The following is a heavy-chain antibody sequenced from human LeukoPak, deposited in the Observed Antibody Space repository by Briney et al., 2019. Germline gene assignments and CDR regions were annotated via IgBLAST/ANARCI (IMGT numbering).Heavy chain of an antibody. CDR1: GGTFSSYA. Sequence: GAPVKVSCEASGGTFSSYAISWVRQAPGQGLEWMGGIISIFGTANYAQKFQGRVTITADESTSTAYMELSSLRSEDTAVYYCARSCSGGSCYSMFAAFDIWGQGTMVTVSS. CDR2: IISIFGTA. J-gene: IGHJ3*02. D-gene: IGHD2-15*01. V-gene: IGHV1-69*01. CDR3: ARSCSGGSCYSMFAAFDI.